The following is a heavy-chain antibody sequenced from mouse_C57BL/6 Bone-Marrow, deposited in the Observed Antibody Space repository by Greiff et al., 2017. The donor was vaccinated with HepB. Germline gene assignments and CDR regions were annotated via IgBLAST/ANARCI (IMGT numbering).Heavy chain of an antibody. D-gene: IGHD1-1*01. CDR2: ISYDGSN. CDR3: ARGYYIYWYFDV. V-gene: IGHV3-6*01. Sequence: VQLQQSGPGLVKPSQSLSLTCSVTGYSITSGYYWNWIRQFPGNKLEWMGYISYDGSNNYNPSLKNRISITRDTSKNQFFLKLNSVTTEDTATYYCARGYYIYWYFDVWGTWTTVTVSS. CDR1: GYSITSGYY. J-gene: IGHJ1*03.